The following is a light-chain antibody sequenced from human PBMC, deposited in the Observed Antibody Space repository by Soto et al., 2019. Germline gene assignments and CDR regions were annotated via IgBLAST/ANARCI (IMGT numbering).Light chain of an antibody. V-gene: IGLV2-8*01. CDR2: EVT. CDR3: CSYAGSYTLWV. CDR1: STDVGAYNY. J-gene: IGLJ3*02. Sequence: QSALTQPPSASGSPGQSVTISCTGTSTDVGAYNYVSWYQQRPGKAPKLMIFEVTKRPSGVPDRFSGSKSGNTASLTVSGVQADDEADYYCCSYAGSYTLWVFGGGTKLTVL.